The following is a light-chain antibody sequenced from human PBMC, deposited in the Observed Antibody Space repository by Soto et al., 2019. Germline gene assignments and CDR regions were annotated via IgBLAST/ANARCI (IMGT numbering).Light chain of an antibody. CDR2: EGS. V-gene: IGLV2-23*01. CDR3: CSYVVSSTYV. Sequence: QSALTQPASVSGSPGQSITISCTGTSSDVGSYNLVSWYQQHPGKAPKLMIYEGSKRPSGSSKRFSGPESGDMVSLTISALHTEGEADNYSCSYVVSSTYVFGAGTKLTVL. CDR1: SSDVGSYNL. J-gene: IGLJ1*01.